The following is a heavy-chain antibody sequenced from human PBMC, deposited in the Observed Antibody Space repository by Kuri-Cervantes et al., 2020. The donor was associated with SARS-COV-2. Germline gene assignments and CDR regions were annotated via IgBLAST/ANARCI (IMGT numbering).Heavy chain of an antibody. V-gene: IGHV3-33*08. J-gene: IGHJ4*02. CDR3: ARVGFYGDYDFDY. CDR1: GFTFDRFG. D-gene: IGHD4-17*01. CDR2: IWYDGSNK. Sequence: GESLKISCAASGFTFDRFGMHWVRQAPGKGLEWVAVIWYDGSNKYYADSVKGRFTISRDNSKNTLYLQMTSLRANDTGVYYCARVGFYGDYDFDYWGQGTLVTVSS.